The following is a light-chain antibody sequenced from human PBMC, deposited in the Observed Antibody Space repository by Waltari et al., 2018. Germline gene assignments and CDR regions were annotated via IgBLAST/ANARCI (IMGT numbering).Light chain of an antibody. V-gene: IGLV1-51*02. Sequence: QSVLTQPPSVSAAPGQRVTISCSGGSSNIGNNYLSWYRQFPGTAPKLLIHENTDRPSGRPGRCPGSKSGTSATLDITGLQAGDEADYYCGTWDSSLSGAVFGGGTHLTVL. J-gene: IGLJ7*01. CDR2: ENT. CDR1: SSNIGNNY. CDR3: GTWDSSLSGAV.